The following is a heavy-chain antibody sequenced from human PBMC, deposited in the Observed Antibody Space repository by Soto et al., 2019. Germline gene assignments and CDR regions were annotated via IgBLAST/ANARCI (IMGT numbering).Heavy chain of an antibody. Sequence: ASVKVSCKASGYTFTNFGISWVRQAPGQGLEWMGWISAYNGNTNYAQNFQGRVTMTTDTSTSTAYMELRSLRSDDTAVDYCARRGTPIDYWGQGTLVTVSS. D-gene: IGHD3-16*01. J-gene: IGHJ4*02. V-gene: IGHV1-18*01. CDR3: ARRGTPIDY. CDR1: GYTFTNFG. CDR2: ISAYNGNT.